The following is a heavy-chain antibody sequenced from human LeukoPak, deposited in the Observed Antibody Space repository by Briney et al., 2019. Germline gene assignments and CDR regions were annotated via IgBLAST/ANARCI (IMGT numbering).Heavy chain of an antibody. Sequence: PGGSLRLSCAASGFTFSSYAMSWVRQAPGKGLEWVSAISGSGGSTYYADSVKGRFTISRDNSKNTLYLQMNSLRAEDTAVYYCARDKVQLGGKQNSSSFDYWGQGTLVTVSS. J-gene: IGHJ4*02. V-gene: IGHV3-23*01. D-gene: IGHD6-13*01. CDR1: GFTFSSYA. CDR3: ARDKVQLGGKQNSSSFDY. CDR2: ISGSGGST.